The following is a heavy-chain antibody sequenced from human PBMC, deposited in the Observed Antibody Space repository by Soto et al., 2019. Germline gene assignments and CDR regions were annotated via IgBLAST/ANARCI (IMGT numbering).Heavy chain of an antibody. D-gene: IGHD6-6*01. Sequence: SETLSLTCTVSGGSISSSSYYWGWIRQPPGKGLEWIGSIHYSGSTYYNPSLKSRVTISVDTSKNQFSLKLSSVTAADTAVYYCASVVSSSSYVSWFDPWGQGTLVTVSS. CDR2: IHYSGST. J-gene: IGHJ5*02. V-gene: IGHV4-39*01. CDR3: ASVVSSSSYVSWFDP. CDR1: GGSISSSSYY.